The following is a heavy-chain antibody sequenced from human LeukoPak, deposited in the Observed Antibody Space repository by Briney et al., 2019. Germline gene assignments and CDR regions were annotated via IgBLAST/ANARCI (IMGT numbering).Heavy chain of an antibody. Sequence: GGSLRLSCVASGFPFSSYWMTWVRQAPGKGLEWVANIKQDGSKKSYVDSVKGRFTISRDNAKNSLYLHMNSLRAEDTAVYYCARDGSGSYSAFDIWGQGTMVTVSS. J-gene: IGHJ3*02. CDR2: IKQDGSKK. D-gene: IGHD1-26*01. CDR3: ARDGSGSYSAFDI. CDR1: GFPFSSYW. V-gene: IGHV3-7*01.